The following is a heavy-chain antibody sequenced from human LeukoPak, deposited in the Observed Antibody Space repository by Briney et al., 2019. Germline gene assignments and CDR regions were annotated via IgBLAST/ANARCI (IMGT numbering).Heavy chain of an antibody. Sequence: SETLSLTCAVSGGSISSGGYSWSWIRQPPGKGLEWIGYIYYSGSTNYNPSLKSRVTISVDTSKNQFSLKLSSVTAADTAVYYCARSRDILTGYHFDYWGQGTLVTVSS. D-gene: IGHD3-9*01. CDR1: GGSISSGGYS. J-gene: IGHJ4*02. V-gene: IGHV4-61*08. CDR3: ARSRDILTGYHFDY. CDR2: IYYSGST.